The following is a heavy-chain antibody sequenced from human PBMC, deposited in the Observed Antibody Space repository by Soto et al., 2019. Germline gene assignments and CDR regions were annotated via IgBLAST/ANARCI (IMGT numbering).Heavy chain of an antibody. J-gene: IGHJ2*01. Sequence: QVRLQQWGAGLLKPSETLPLTCAVYGGSFSDYYWSWVRQPPGKGPEWIGEINHSGSTNYNPSLNSRVTISVDTSKNPFSLILNSVTAADTAVYYCAGGVPARYLDLWGRGTPVTVSS. CDR1: GGSFSDYY. CDR3: AGGVPARYLDL. CDR2: INHSGST. V-gene: IGHV4-34*01. D-gene: IGHD3-10*01.